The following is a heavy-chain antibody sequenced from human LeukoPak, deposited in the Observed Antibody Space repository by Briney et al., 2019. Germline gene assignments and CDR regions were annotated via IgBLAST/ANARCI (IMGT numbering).Heavy chain of an antibody. CDR3: TRDEAAATN. Sequence: PGGSLRLSCAGSGFTFSNYWMSWVRQAPGKGPEWVANIKQDGREKHYVDSVKGRFTISRDNAKSSLYLQMNSLRAEDTAVYYCTRDEAAATNWVQGTLVTVSS. CDR1: GFTFSNYW. J-gene: IGHJ4*02. V-gene: IGHV3-7*01. CDR2: IKQDGREK. D-gene: IGHD6-13*01.